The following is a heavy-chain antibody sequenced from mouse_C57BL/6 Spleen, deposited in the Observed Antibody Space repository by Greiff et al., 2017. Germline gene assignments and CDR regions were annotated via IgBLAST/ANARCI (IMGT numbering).Heavy chain of an antibody. CDR1: GYTFTDYY. J-gene: IGHJ1*03. CDR2: INTNNGGT. D-gene: IGHD1-1*01. V-gene: IGHV1-26*01. CDR3: ASPGSSHWYFDV. Sequence: VQLLQSGPELVKPGASVKISCKASGYTFTDYYMNWVKQSHGKSLEWIGDINTNNGGTSYNQKVKGKATLTVDKSTSTAYIELRSQTSEDSAVYNCASPGSSHWYFDVWGTGTTVTVSS.